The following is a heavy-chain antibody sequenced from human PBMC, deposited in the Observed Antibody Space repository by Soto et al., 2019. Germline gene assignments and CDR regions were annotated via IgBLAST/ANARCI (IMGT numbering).Heavy chain of an antibody. CDR3: AQADESGYLYYYMDG. D-gene: IGHD3-22*01. V-gene: IGHV3-23*01. CDR2: ISGSGGST. Sequence: GGSLRLSCAASGFTFSSYAMSWVRQAPGKGLEWVSAISGSGGSTYYADSVKGRFTISRDNSKNTLYLQMNSLRAEDTAVYYFAQADESGYLYYYMDGWGKGTTVTVAS. J-gene: IGHJ6*03. CDR1: GFTFSSYA.